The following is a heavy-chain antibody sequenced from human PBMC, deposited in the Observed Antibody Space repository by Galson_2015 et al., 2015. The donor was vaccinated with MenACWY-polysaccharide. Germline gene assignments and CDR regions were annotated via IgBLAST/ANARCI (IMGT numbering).Heavy chain of an antibody. V-gene: IGHV2-5*02. Sequence: PALVKPTQPLTLTCTFSGFSLSTRGEGVGWIRQPPGKALELVALIYWDEDKRYSPSLKSRLTITKNTSKNQVVLTMTNMDPVDTATYYCAHSADTAMITLFDFWGQGTLVTVSS. CDR1: GFSLSTRGEG. CDR2: IYWDEDK. D-gene: IGHD5-18*01. CDR3: AHSADTAMITLFDF. J-gene: IGHJ4*02.